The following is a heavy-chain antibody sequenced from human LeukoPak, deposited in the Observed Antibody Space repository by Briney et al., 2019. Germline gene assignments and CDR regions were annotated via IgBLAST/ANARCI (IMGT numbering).Heavy chain of an antibody. CDR3: AKDRGRYCTSGVCYTRAPVFDY. D-gene: IGHD2-8*01. V-gene: IGHV1-69*13. J-gene: IGHJ4*02. CDR2: IIPIFGTA. CDR1: GGTFSSYA. Sequence: ASVKVSCKASGGTFSSYAISWVRQAPGQGLEWMGGIIPIFGTANYAQKFQGRVTITADESTSTAYMELSSLRAEDTAVYYCAKDRGRYCTSGVCYTRAPVFDYWGQGTLVTVSS.